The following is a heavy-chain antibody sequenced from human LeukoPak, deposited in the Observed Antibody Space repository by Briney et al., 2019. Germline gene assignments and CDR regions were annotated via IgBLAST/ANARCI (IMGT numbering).Heavy chain of an antibody. CDR2: IIPIFGTA. J-gene: IGHJ6*02. CDR3: ARGSTRIAAAGTSGYYYYGMDV. CDR1: GYTFTSYG. V-gene: IGHV1-69*13. D-gene: IGHD6-13*01. Sequence: EASVKVSCKASGYTFTSYGISWVRQAPGQGLEWMGGIIPIFGTANYAQKFQGRVTITADESTSTAYMELSSLRSEDTAVYYCARGSTRIAAAGTSGYYYYGMDVWGQGTTVTVSS.